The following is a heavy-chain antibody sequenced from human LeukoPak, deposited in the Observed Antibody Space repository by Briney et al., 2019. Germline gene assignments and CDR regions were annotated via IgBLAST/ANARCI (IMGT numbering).Heavy chain of an antibody. V-gene: IGHV3-23*01. CDR3: ATGEFYFDF. J-gene: IGHJ4*02. D-gene: IGHD3-16*01. CDR1: GFTFTNYD. Sequence: GGSLRLSCAASGFTFTNYDMSWVRQAPGKGLEWVSTISDSGHSTSYADSVKGRFTISRDNSKNTLYLQMNSLRAKDTALYYCATGEFYFDFWGQGTLVTVSS. CDR2: ISDSGHST.